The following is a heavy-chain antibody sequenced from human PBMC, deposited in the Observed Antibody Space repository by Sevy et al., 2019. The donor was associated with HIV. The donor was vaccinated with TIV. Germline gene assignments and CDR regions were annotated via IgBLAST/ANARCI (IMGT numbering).Heavy chain of an antibody. CDR1: GFTFSKYW. Sequence: GGSLRLSCAASGFTFSKYWMGWVRRAPGKGLEWVANLKQDAGQKYYVDSVKGRFTISRDNAKNSLYLQMNSLRAEDTAVYFCARDDGNYYFHYWDQGTLVTVSS. J-gene: IGHJ4*02. D-gene: IGHD1-7*01. CDR2: LKQDAGQK. V-gene: IGHV3-7*01. CDR3: ARDDGNYYFHY.